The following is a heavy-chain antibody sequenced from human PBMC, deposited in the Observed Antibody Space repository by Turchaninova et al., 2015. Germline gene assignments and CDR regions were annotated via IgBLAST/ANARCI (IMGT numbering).Heavy chain of an antibody. CDR2: ISSISSTI. J-gene: IGHJ5*01. Sequence: EVQLVESGGGLVHPGGSLRLSCAASGFTFSQYSMNWVRQAPGKGLEWLSYISSISSTIWYADSVKGRFTNSRDNSKYSLYLQMNSLRAEDTAVYYCAKTMYDSSSCDSWGQGTLVTVSS. CDR1: GFTFSQYS. CDR3: AKTMYDSSSCDS. V-gene: IGHV3-48*04. D-gene: IGHD3-22*01.